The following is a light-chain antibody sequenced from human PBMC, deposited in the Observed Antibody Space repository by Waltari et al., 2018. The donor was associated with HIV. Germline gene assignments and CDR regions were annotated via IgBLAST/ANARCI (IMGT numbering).Light chain of an antibody. CDR1: SGSVSTSYY. CDR2: RPN. V-gene: IGLV8-61*01. Sequence: QTVVTQEPSFSVSPGGTVTLTCGLSSGSVSTSYYPSWYQQTPGQAARTLIYRPNTRSSGVPDRFSGSILGNKAALTITGAQADDESDYYCVLYMGSGIWVFGGGTKLTVL. CDR3: VLYMGSGIWV. J-gene: IGLJ3*02.